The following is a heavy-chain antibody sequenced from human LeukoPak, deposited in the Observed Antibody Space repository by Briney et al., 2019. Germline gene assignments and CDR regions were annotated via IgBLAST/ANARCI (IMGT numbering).Heavy chain of an antibody. D-gene: IGHD3-10*01. J-gene: IGHJ4*02. CDR3: AREQGSTMVRGPVDY. Sequence: ASVKVSCKASGYTLTSNYMHWVRQAPGQGLEWMGIINPSGGSTSYAQKFQGRISMTRDTSTNTVYMELSSLRSEDTAVYFCAREQGSTMVRGPVDYWGQGTLVTVYS. CDR1: GYTLTSNY. V-gene: IGHV1-46*01. CDR2: INPSGGST.